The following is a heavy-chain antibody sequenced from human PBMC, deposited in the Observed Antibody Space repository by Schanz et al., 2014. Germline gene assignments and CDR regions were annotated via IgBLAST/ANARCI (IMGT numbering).Heavy chain of an antibody. J-gene: IGHJ3*02. D-gene: IGHD4-17*01. CDR1: GLIFSTYT. CDR3: AKDPHKDYGGKPQALDI. CDR2: ISFSGNTI. Sequence: EVQLVESGGGLVRPGGSLRLSCTTSGLIFSTYTLNWVRQAPGKGLEWISYISFSGNTIYYADSVKGRFTISRDNAKNSLYLQMNSLRAEDTAVYYCAKDPHKDYGGKPQALDIWGQGTMVTVSS. V-gene: IGHV3-48*04.